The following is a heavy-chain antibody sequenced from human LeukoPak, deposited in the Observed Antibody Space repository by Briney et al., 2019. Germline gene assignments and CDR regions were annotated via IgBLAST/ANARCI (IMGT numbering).Heavy chain of an antibody. J-gene: IGHJ4*02. CDR2: ISAYNGNT. Sequence: ASVKVSCKASGYTFTSYGISWVRQAPGQGLEWMGWISAYNGNTKYAQKLQGRVTMTTDTSTSTAYMELRSLRSDDTAVYYCARSGWELPVGYDFDYWGQGTLVTVSS. CDR3: ARSGWELPVGYDFDY. V-gene: IGHV1-18*01. CDR1: GYTFTSYG. D-gene: IGHD1-26*01.